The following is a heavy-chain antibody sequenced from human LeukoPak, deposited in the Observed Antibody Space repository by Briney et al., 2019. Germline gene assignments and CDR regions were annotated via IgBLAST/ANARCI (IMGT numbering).Heavy chain of an antibody. Sequence: PGGSLRLSCAASGLTFSNYWMHWVRHAPGKGLMWVSHINTDGSGTTYADSVKGRFSISRDNAKNTLYLQMNSLRAEDTAVYYCGRLRSGYYSDYWGQGSLVAVSS. CDR1: GLTFSNYW. V-gene: IGHV3-74*03. CDR3: GRLRSGYYSDY. J-gene: IGHJ4*02. CDR2: INTDGSGT. D-gene: IGHD3-22*01.